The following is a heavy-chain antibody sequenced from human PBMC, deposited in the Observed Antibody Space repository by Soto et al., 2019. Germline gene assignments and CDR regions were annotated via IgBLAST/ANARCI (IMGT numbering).Heavy chain of an antibody. CDR1: GYTFIDYY. J-gene: IGHJ4*02. CDR2: ISPRSGGT. Sequence: ASVKVSCKAFGYTFIDYYMHWVRQAPGQGFEWMGRISPRSGGTNYAQKFQGRVTMTWDTSLNTAYMELSSLISEDTAVYYCARPPGYISDWYYFDLWGQGTLVTVSS. D-gene: IGHD3-9*01. V-gene: IGHV1-2*02. CDR3: ARPPGYISDWYYFDL.